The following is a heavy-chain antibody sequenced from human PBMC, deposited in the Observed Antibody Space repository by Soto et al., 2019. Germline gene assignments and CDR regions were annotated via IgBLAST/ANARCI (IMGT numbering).Heavy chain of an antibody. Sequence: ESGGDLVKPGGSLRLSCAASGYTFSDYYVSWIRQAPGKGLEWISYIDTSGTKIYYADSVKGRFTITRDNAKNSLYLEMNSPRDEDTAVYYCASHYDMWSGYLSPVDYWGQGTLVTVSS. J-gene: IGHJ4*02. CDR1: GYTFSDYY. CDR3: ASHYDMWSGYLSPVDY. CDR2: IDTSGTKI. D-gene: IGHD3-3*01. V-gene: IGHV3-11*01.